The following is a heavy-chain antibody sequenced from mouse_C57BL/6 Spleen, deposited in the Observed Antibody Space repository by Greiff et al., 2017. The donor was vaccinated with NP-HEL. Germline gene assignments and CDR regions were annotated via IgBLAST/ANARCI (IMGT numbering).Heavy chain of an antibody. J-gene: IGHJ1*03. CDR1: GFTFSDYY. CDR2: ISNGGGST. D-gene: IGHD2-3*01. Sequence: DVKLVESGGGLVQPGGSLKLSCAASGFTFSDYYMYWVRPTPEKRLEWVAYISNGGGSTYYPDTVKGRFTISRDNAKNTLYLQMSRLKSEDTAMYYCARHGYGDGYWDWYFDVWGTGTTVTVSS. V-gene: IGHV5-12*01. CDR3: ARHGYGDGYWDWYFDV.